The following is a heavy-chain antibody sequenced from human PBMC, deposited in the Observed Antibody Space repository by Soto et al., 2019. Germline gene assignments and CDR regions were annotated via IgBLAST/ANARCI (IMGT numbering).Heavy chain of an antibody. V-gene: IGHV1-8*01. Sequence: QAQLVQSGAEVKKSGASVKVSCKASRYTFISYDINWVRQATGQGLEWMGWMNPNSGNTGYAQKFQGRITMTRNTSTNTAYMELSSLRSEDTAVYYCARGQEVWWNAGPLGLHGLDVWGQGTTVTVSS. CDR1: RYTFISYD. CDR2: MNPNSGNT. CDR3: ARGQEVWWNAGPLGLHGLDV. D-gene: IGHD3-16*01. J-gene: IGHJ6*02.